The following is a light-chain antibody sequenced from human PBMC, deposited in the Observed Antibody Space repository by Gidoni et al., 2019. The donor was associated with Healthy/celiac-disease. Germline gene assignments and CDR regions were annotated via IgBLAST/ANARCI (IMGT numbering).Light chain of an antibody. V-gene: IGKV4-1*01. J-gene: IGKJ1*01. Sequence: DIVMNQSPDNLAGSLGERATMNCKSSQSVVYRYNNQNYSALYQQKPGQPPNLLIYWPSTRESGVPDRFSGSGSGTDFTLTISSLQAEDVAVYYGQPYYSTPVTFXQXTKVEIK. CDR2: WPS. CDR1: QSVVYRYNNQNY. CDR3: QPYYSTPVT.